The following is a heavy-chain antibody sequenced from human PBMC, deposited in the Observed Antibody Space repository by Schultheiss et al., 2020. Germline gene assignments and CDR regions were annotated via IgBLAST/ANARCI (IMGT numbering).Heavy chain of an antibody. Sequence: GGSLRLSCAASGFTFSSYSMNWVPQAPGKGLEWVSYISSSSSTIYYADSVKGRFTISRDNAKNSLYLQMNSLRDEDTAVYYCASGPLSWLQTTVTTFWGQGTLVTVSS. CDR2: ISSSSSTI. CDR3: ASGPLSWLQTTVTTF. V-gene: IGHV3-48*02. J-gene: IGHJ4*02. CDR1: GFTFSSYS. D-gene: IGHD4-17*01.